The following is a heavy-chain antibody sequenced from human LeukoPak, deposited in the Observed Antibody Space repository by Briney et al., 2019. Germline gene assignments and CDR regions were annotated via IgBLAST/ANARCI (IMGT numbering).Heavy chain of an antibody. CDR2: ISYDGSDK. CDR1: GFTFTSNA. V-gene: IGHV3-30*04. J-gene: IGHJ6*02. CDR3: ARGGTEIYYYYYGVDV. Sequence: HSGGSLRLSCAASGFTFTSNAMHWVRQAPGKGLEWVAVISYDGSDKYYTESVKGRFTISRDKSKNTLFLQMHSLRPEDTAVYYCARGGTEIYYYYYGVDVWGQGTTVTVSS.